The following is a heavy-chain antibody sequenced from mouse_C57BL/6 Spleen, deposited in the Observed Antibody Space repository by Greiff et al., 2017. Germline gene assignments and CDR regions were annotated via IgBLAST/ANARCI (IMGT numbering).Heavy chain of an antibody. J-gene: IGHJ4*01. CDR2: INPNNGGT. V-gene: IGHV1-26*01. CDR3: ATLRRGYAMDY. Sequence: EVQLQQSGPELVKPGASVKISCKASGYTFTDYYMNWVKQSHGKSLEWIGDINPNNGGTSFNQKFKGKATSTVDKSSRTAYMELRSLTSEDSAVYYCATLRRGYAMDYWGQGTSVTVSS. CDR1: GYTFTDYY. D-gene: IGHD2-12*01.